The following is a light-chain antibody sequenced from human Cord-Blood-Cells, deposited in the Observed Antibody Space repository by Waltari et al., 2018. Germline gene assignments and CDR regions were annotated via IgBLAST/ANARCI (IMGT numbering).Light chain of an antibody. CDR1: QIVTSY. V-gene: IGKV3-11*01. J-gene: IGKJ4*01. CDR2: DAS. Sequence: EIVLSQSPATLSFSPGKRATLSCRASQIVTSYLALYQQKPGQAPRLLTYDASNRATGIPAKFSGSGSGTDFTITISSLEPEDFAVYYCQQRSNWLTFGGGTKVEIK. CDR3: QQRSNWLT.